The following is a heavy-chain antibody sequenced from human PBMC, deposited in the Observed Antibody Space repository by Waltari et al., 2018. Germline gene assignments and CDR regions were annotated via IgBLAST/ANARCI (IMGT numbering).Heavy chain of an antibody. CDR2: ISTSSNYI. CDR1: GFTFGSYS. V-gene: IGHV3-21*01. Sequence: EVQLVESGGGLVKPGGSLRLSCEASGFTFGSYSWNWIRQAPGKGLEWVSSISTSSNYIYYSDSVKGRFTISRDNAKNSLYLQMNSLRAEDTAVYYCARGGIYGDYFGFDIWGQGTMVTVSS. J-gene: IGHJ3*02. CDR3: ARGGIYGDYFGFDI. D-gene: IGHD4-17*01.